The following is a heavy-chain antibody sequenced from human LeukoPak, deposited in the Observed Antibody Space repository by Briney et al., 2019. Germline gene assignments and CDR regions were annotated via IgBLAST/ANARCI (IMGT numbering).Heavy chain of an antibody. CDR3: AREGRFLEWLLRFDP. CDR2: IYYSGST. V-gene: IGHV4-59*12. Sequence: SETLSLTCTVSGGSISSYYWSWIRQPPGKGLEWIGYIYYSGSTYYNPSLKSRVTISVDTSKNQFSLKLSSVTAADTAVYYCAREGRFLEWLLRFDPWGQGTLVTVSS. D-gene: IGHD3-3*01. CDR1: GGSISSYY. J-gene: IGHJ5*02.